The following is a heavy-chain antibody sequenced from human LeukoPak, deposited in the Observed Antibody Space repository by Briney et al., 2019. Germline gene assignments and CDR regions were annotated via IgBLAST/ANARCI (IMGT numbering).Heavy chain of an antibody. CDR2: IYYSGST. J-gene: IGHJ5*02. V-gene: IGHV4-39*01. CDR3: ARHSVIVVVPAARFDP. D-gene: IGHD2-2*01. CDR1: GGSISSSSYY. Sequence: SETLSLTCTVPGGSISSSSYYWGWIRQPPGKGLEWIGSIYYSGSTYYNPSLKSRVTISVDTSKNQFSLKLSSVTAADTAVYYCARHSVIVVVPAARFDPWGQGTLVTVSS.